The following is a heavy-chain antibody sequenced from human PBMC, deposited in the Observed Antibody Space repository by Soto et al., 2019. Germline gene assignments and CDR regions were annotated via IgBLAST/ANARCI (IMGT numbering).Heavy chain of an antibody. CDR3: ATPPEGGTAYYYGGMDV. V-gene: IGHV1-69*12. Sequence: QVQLVQSGAEVKKPGSSVKVSCKASGGTFSSYAISWVRQAPGQGLEWMGGIIPIFGTANYAQKFQGRVTITADEPTSTAYMELSSLRSEDTAVYYCATPPEGGTAYYYGGMDVWGQGTTVTVSS. CDR2: IIPIFGTA. CDR1: GGTFSSYA. D-gene: IGHD3-16*01. J-gene: IGHJ6*02.